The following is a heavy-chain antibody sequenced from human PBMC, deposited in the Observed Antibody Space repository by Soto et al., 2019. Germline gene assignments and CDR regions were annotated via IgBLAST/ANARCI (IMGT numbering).Heavy chain of an antibody. D-gene: IGHD3-16*01. CDR2: IWYDGSSK. Sequence: PGGSLRLSCAASGFTLSSPSMPWVRQAPGKGLEWVAVIWYDGSSKYYADSVKGRFTISRDSSKNTLYVQMDSLRVEDTAAYYSERDSNFFVRGSYYLEIVYRGQGTLV. J-gene: IGHJ4*01. CDR3: ERDSNFFVRGSYYLEIVY. V-gene: IGHV3-33*01. CDR1: GFTLSSPS.